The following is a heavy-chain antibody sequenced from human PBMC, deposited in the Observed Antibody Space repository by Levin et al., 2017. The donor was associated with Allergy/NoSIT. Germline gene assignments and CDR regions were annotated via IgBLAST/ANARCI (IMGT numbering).Heavy chain of an antibody. CDR3: AREAFDYGDYAAYYYYMDV. D-gene: IGHD4-17*01. V-gene: IGHV3-33*01. Sequence: GGSLRLSCAASGFTFSSYGMHWVRQAPGKGLEWVAVIWYDGSNKYYADSVKGRFTISRDNSKNTLYLQMNSLRAEDTAVYYCAREAFDYGDYAAYYYYMDVWGKGTTVTVSS. CDR2: IWYDGSNK. CDR1: GFTFSSYG. J-gene: IGHJ6*03.